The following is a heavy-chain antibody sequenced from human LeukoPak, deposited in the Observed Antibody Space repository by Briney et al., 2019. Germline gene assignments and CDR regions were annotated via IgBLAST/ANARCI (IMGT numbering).Heavy chain of an antibody. CDR1: GGSISSYY. CDR3: ARQGVAVRGVMILKRPAGFDY. CDR2: ISDTWNT. V-gene: IGHV4-59*08. J-gene: IGHJ4*02. D-gene: IGHD3-10*01. Sequence: PSETLPLTCAVSGGSISSYYWSWIRQFPGKGLEWIAYISDTWNTNYNPSLKSRVTMSLDTSKNQFSLKLSSVTAADTAVYYCARQGVAVRGVMILKRPAGFDYWGQGILVTVSS.